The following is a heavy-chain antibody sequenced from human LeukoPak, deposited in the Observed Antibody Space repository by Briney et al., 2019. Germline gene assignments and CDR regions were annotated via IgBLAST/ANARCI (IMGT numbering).Heavy chain of an antibody. D-gene: IGHD5-18*01. CDR1: GYTFTSYG. CDR2: ISAYNGNT. Sequence: ASVKVSCKASGYTFTSYGISWVRQAPGQGLEWMGWISAYNGNTNYAQKLQGRVTMTTDTSTSTAYMELRSLRSDDTAVYYCAKDPDSYGPGHFDYWGQGTLVTVSS. CDR3: AKDPDSYGPGHFDY. J-gene: IGHJ4*02. V-gene: IGHV1-18*01.